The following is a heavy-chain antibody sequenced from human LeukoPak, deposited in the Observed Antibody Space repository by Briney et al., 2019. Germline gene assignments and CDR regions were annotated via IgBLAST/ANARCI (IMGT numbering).Heavy chain of an antibody. CDR1: GFTFSNYG. J-gene: IGHJ2*01. Sequence: GGSLRPSCVASGFTFSNYGMHWVRQAPGKGLEWVAVIWYDGTNKYYVDSVKGRFTISRDNYKSTLYLQMDGLRVEDTAVYYCARGPCGDDCFSYWYFDLWGRGTLVTVSS. D-gene: IGHD2-21*02. CDR2: IWYDGTNK. V-gene: IGHV3-33*01. CDR3: ARGPCGDDCFSYWYFDL.